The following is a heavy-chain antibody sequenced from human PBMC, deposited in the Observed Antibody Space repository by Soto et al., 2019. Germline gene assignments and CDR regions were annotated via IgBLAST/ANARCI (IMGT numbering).Heavy chain of an antibody. V-gene: IGHV3-30-3*01. Sequence: GGSLRLSCVASGFTFDTYGIHWVRQAPGKGLQWVALISYEGSNTYYADSVRGRFTISRDNSKNTLYLQMNTLRPEDTGVYYCARVTPGDNLYYFSGLDFWGQGTSVTISS. CDR3: ARVTPGDNLYYFSGLDF. D-gene: IGHD1-1*01. CDR1: GFTFDTYG. CDR2: ISYEGSNT. J-gene: IGHJ6*02.